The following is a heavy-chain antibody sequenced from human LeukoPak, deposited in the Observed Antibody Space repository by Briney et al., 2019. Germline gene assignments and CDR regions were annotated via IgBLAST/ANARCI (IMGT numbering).Heavy chain of an antibody. CDR3: ASDYGVLSAYYFDY. J-gene: IGHJ4*02. CDR1: GGTFSSYA. CDR2: IIPIFGTA. V-gene: IGHV1-69*13. D-gene: IGHD4-17*01. Sequence: SVKVSCKASGGTFSSYAISWVRQAPGQGLEWMGGIIPIFGTANYAQKFQGRVTITADESTSTAYMELSSLRSEDTAVYYCASDYGVLSAYYFDYWGQGTLVTVPS.